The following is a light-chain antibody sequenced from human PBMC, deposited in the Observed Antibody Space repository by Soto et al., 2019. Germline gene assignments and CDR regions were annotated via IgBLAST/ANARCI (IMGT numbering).Light chain of an antibody. Sequence: QPVLTQSPSASASLGASVKLTCTLSSGHSSYAIAWHQQQPEKGPRYLMKLNSDGSHSKGYGIPDRFSGSSSGAERYLTISSLQSEDEADYYCQTWGTGIHVFGTGTKLTVL. CDR2: LNSDGSH. V-gene: IGLV4-69*01. J-gene: IGLJ1*01. CDR1: SGHSSYA. CDR3: QTWGTGIHV.